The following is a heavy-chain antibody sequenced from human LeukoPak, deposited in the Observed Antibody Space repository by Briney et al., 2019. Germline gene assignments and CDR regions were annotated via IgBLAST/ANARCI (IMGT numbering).Heavy chain of an antibody. D-gene: IGHD2-2*01. V-gene: IGHV1-69*01. CDR2: IIPIFGTA. Sequence: GASVKVSCKASGGTFSSYAISWVRQAPRQGLEWMGGIIPIFGTANYAQKFQGRVTITADESTSTAYMELSSLRSEDTAVYYCARDIGDIVVVPAAQEDYWGQGTLVTVSS. CDR1: GGTFSSYA. CDR3: ARDIGDIVVVPAAQEDY. J-gene: IGHJ4*02.